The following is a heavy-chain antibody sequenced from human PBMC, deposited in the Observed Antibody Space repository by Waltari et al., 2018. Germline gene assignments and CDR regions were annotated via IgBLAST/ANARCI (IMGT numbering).Heavy chain of an antibody. D-gene: IGHD3-10*01. J-gene: IGHJ3*02. CDR2: LNPNSGNT. CDR1: GYTFTGFD. V-gene: IGHV1-8*03. Sequence: QVQLVQSGAEVKKPGASVRVSCKASGYTFTGFDINWVRQATGQGLEWVAWLNPNSGNTGYALNFRGRVTITRDTSISTAYMELSSLTYEDTAMYYCARGGSGSPSPHPFDIWGQGTMVTVSS. CDR3: ARGGSGSPSPHPFDI.